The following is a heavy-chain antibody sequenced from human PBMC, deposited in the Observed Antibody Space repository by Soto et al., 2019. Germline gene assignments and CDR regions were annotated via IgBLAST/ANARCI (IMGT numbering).Heavy chain of an antibody. D-gene: IGHD6-25*01. Sequence: EVQLLESGGGLVQPGRSLRLSCAASGFTFSNYAMSWVRQAPGQGLDWVSAISGSGGTTYYADSVKGRFTISRDKSKNTLFLQMNRLRAEDAAVYYGAQSFVETVSNSGWPCSFHYWGQGTLVTVSS. CDR2: ISGSGGTT. CDR1: GFTFSNYA. V-gene: IGHV3-23*01. J-gene: IGHJ4*02. CDR3: AQSFVETVSNSGWPCSFHY.